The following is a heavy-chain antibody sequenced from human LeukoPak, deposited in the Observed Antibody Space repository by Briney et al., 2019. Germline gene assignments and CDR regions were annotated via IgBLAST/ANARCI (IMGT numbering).Heavy chain of an antibody. D-gene: IGHD3-22*01. CDR3: ARGFSYYYDSSGPKTHFDY. Sequence: SETLSLTCTVSGGSISSGGYYWSWIRQHPGKGLEWIGYIYYSGSTYYNPSLKSRVTISVDTSKNQFSLKLSSVTAADTAVYYCARGFSYYYDSSGPKTHFDYWGQGTLVTVSS. J-gene: IGHJ4*02. CDR2: IYYSGST. CDR1: GGSISSGGYY. V-gene: IGHV4-31*03.